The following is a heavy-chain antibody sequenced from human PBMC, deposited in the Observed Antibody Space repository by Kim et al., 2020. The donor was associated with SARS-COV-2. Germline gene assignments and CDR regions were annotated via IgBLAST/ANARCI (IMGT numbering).Heavy chain of an antibody. V-gene: IGHV3-9*01. J-gene: IGHJ4*02. CDR1: GFTFGGYA. CDR2: ISWNSGSI. Sequence: GGSLRLSCAASGFTFGGYAMHWVRQAPGKGLEWVSGISWNSGSIGYADSVKGRFTISRDNAKNSLYLQMNSLRAEDTALYYCAKEFGIAGRRGFDYWGQGTLVTVSS. D-gene: IGHD6-6*01. CDR3: AKEFGIAGRRGFDY.